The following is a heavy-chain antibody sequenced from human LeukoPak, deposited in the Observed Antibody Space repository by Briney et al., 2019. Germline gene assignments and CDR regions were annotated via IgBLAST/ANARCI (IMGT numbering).Heavy chain of an antibody. D-gene: IGHD4-17*01. CDR2: INPNRATT. V-gene: IGHV1-8*03. CDR1: GYTFTDYA. CDR3: ARGDFGETNTAFDV. J-gene: IGHJ3*01. Sequence: GASVKVSCKTSGYTFTDYAVHWVRQAPGQGLEWMGWINPNRATTNYAQRLQGRVTFTRDTSLSVAYMELISLTSEDAAVYFCARGDFGETNTAFDVWGQGTLVAVSS.